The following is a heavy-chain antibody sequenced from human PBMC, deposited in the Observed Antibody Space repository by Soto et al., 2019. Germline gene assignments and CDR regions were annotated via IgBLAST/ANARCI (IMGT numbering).Heavy chain of an antibody. J-gene: IGHJ1*01. CDR2: IIPILGIA. Sequence: ASVKVSCKASGGTFSSYTISWVRQAPGQGLEWMGRIIPILGIANYAQKFQGRVTITADKSTSTAYMELSSLRSEDTAVYYCARDVVVGAATQSEYFQHWGQGTLVTVSS. CDR3: ARDVVVGAATQSEYFQH. V-gene: IGHV1-69*04. D-gene: IGHD2-15*01. CDR1: GGTFSSYT.